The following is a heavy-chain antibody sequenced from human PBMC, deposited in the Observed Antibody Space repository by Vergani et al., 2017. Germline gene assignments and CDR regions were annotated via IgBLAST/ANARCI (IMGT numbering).Heavy chain of an antibody. D-gene: IGHD3-22*01. CDR3: ARNYYDSSGLDY. CDR1: GGSISSYY. J-gene: IGHJ4*02. V-gene: IGHV4-59*01. Sequence: QVQLQESGPGLVKPSQTLSLTCTVSGGSISSYYWSWIRQPPGKGLEWIGYIHYSGSTNYNPSLKSRVTISVDTSKNQFSLKLSSVTAADTAVYYCARNYYDSSGLDYWGQGTLVTVSS. CDR2: IHYSGST.